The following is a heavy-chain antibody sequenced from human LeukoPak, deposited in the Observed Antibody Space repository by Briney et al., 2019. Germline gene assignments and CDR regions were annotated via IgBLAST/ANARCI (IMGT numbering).Heavy chain of an antibody. J-gene: IGHJ4*01. V-gene: IGHV3-74*01. CDR2: INGDGSRI. CDR1: GFTFSSHW. Sequence: GGSLRLSCVASGFTFSSHWMHWVRQVPGKGLMWVSRINGDGSRIHYGDSVKGRFTISRDNAKNTLYLQMTSLRGDDTAIYFCARDALGGRTKFDSWGHGSLVTVSS. CDR3: ARDALGGRTKFDS. D-gene: IGHD3-16*01.